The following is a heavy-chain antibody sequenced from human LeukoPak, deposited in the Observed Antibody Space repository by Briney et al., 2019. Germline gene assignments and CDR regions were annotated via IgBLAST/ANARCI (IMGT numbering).Heavy chain of an antibody. V-gene: IGHV1-2*02. J-gene: IGHJ4*02. CDR2: INPNSGGT. D-gene: IGHD3-10*01. Sequence: GASVKVSCKASGYTFTGHYMQWVRQALGHGLEWIGWINPNSGGTNYAQKFQGRVTMTRDTSISTAYMELSRLRSDDTAVYYCASVVRGITTDHWGQGALVTVSS. CDR1: GYTFTGHY. CDR3: ASVVRGITTDH.